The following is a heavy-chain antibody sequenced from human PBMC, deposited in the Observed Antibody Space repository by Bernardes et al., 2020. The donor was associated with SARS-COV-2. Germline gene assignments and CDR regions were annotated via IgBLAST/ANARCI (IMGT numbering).Heavy chain of an antibody. CDR1: GYTFTGYY. V-gene: IGHV1-2*02. Sequence: ASVKVSCKASGYTFTGYYMHWVRQAPGQGLEWMGWINPNSGGTNYAQKFQGRVTMTRDTSISTAYMELSRLRSDDTAVYYCARDPSAVAAGAYFDLWGRGTLV. CDR2: INPNSGGT. J-gene: IGHJ2*01. CDR3: ARDPSAVAAGAYFDL. D-gene: IGHD6-19*01.